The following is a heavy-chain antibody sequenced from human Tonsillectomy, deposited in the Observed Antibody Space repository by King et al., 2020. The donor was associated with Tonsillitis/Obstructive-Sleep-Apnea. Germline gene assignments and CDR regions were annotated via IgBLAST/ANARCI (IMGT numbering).Heavy chain of an antibody. V-gene: IGHV4-31*03. CDR2: SYSSGTT. CDR3: ARDGDGMGNKDNWFDP. CDR1: GGSISNGAYY. Sequence: VQLQESGPGLIKPSQTLSLTCTVSGGSISNGAYYWSWIRHRPGKVLEWIGYSYSSGTTSYNPSLKSRVSISIDTSKNRFSLSPTSVTAADTAIYYCARDGDGMGNKDNWFDPWGQGTLVTVSS. D-gene: IGHD7-27*01. J-gene: IGHJ5*02.